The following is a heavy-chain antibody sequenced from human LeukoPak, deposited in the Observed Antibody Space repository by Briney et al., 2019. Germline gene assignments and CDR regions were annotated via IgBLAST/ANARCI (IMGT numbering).Heavy chain of an antibody. CDR2: IYYSGST. V-gene: IGHV4-59*08. J-gene: IGHJ4*02. Sequence: SETLSLTCTVSGGSISSYYWSWIRQPPGKGLEWIGYIYYSGSTNYNPSLKSRVTISVDTSKNQFSLKLSSVTAADTAVYYCARQVGGWSSSGYPFDYWGQGTLVTVSS. CDR1: GGSISSYY. CDR3: ARQVGGWSSSGYPFDY. D-gene: IGHD3-22*01.